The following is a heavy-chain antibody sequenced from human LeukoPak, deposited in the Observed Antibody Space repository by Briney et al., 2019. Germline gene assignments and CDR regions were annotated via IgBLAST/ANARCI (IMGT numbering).Heavy chain of an antibody. CDR3: ARGLKVTKVVRYFDY. J-gene: IGHJ4*02. V-gene: IGHV4-34*01. D-gene: IGHD4-17*01. Sequence: SETLSLTCAVYGGSFSGYYWSWIRQPPGKGLEWIGEINHSGSTNYNPSLKSRVTISVDTSKNQFSLKLSSVTAADTAVYYCARGLKVTKVVRYFDYWGQGTLVTVSS. CDR1: GGSFSGYY. CDR2: INHSGST.